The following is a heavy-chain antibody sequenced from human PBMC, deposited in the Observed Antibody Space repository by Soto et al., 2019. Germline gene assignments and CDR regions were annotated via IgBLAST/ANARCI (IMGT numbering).Heavy chain of an antibody. Sequence: GGSLRLSCAASGFTCSSYAMHWVRQAPGKGLEWVAVISYDGSNKYYADSVKGRFTISRDNSKNTLYLQMNSLRAEDTAVYYCARDGLSYDSSGYYLDYWGQGTLVTVSS. D-gene: IGHD3-22*01. J-gene: IGHJ4*02. CDR1: GFTCSSYA. V-gene: IGHV3-30-3*01. CDR2: ISYDGSNK. CDR3: ARDGLSYDSSGYYLDY.